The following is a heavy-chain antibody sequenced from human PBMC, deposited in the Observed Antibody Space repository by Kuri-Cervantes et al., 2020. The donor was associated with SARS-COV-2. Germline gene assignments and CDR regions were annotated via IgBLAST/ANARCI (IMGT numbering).Heavy chain of an antibody. J-gene: IGHJ4*02. CDR2: IYWNDDK. V-gene: IGHV2-5*01. CDR3: ARDIAAAGTGYFDY. CDR1: GFSLGTSGVG. D-gene: IGHD6-13*01. Sequence: SGPTLVKPTQTLTLTCTFSGFSLGTSGVGVGWIRQPPGKALEWLALIYWNDDKRYSPSLKSRLTITKDTSKNQVVLTMTNMDPVDTATYYCARDIAAAGTGYFDYWGQGTLVTVSS.